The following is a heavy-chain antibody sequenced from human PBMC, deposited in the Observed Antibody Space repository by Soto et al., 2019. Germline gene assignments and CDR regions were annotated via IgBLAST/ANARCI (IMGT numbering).Heavy chain of an antibody. CDR3: AITRLDCRSGSGYEY. CDR2: ISPYNGNT. Sequence: QVQLVQSGGEVKKPGASVKVSCKASGYTFTSYGISWVRQAPGQGLEWMAWISPYNGNTNYAEKLQRRVTVTTDTFTDTAYMELRSLREDDTAVYYCAITRLDCRSGSGYEYWGQGTLGTVSS. D-gene: IGHD2-2*01. J-gene: IGHJ4*02. CDR1: GYTFTSYG. V-gene: IGHV1-18*01.